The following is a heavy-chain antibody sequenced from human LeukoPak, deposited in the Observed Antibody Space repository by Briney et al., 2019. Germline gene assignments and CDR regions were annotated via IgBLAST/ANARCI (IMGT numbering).Heavy chain of an antibody. Sequence: ASVKVSCKASGYIFTNYDINWVRQATGQGLEWMGWMNPNSGNTGYAQEFQGRVTMTRNTSISTAYMELSSLRYEDTAVYYCATDYTDYSLDYWGQGTLVTVSS. CDR2: MNPNSGNT. J-gene: IGHJ4*02. V-gene: IGHV1-8*01. D-gene: IGHD4-11*01. CDR1: GYIFTNYD. CDR3: ATDYTDYSLDY.